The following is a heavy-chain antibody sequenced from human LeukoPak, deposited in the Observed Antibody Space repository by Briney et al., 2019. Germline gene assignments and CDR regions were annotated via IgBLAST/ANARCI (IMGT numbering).Heavy chain of an antibody. D-gene: IGHD3-16*01. CDR3: ARDHNWGFDY. CDR1: GFIFSSYS. V-gene: IGHV3-48*02. Sequence: PGGSLRLSCAASGFIFSSYSMNWVRQAPGKGLEWVSYNTDSGGANYYADSVMGRFTISRDNAKNSLYLQVSSLRDEDTGIYYCARDHNWGFDYWGQGTLVTVSS. J-gene: IGHJ4*02. CDR2: NTDSGGAN.